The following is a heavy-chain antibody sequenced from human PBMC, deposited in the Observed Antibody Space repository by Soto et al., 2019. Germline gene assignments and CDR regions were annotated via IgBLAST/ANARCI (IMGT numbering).Heavy chain of an antibody. Sequence: GGSLRLSCAASGFTFSTYAMAWVRQAPGKGLEWVSGVSASGLNTDYADPVKGRFYISRDNSKNTVSLHMNSLRAEYTALYYCTTDIPIHKEPFLGVDVWGQGT. CDR2: VSASGLNT. CDR1: GFTFSTYA. J-gene: IGHJ6*02. CDR3: TTDIPIHKEPFLGVDV. D-gene: IGHD3-10*01. V-gene: IGHV3-23*01.